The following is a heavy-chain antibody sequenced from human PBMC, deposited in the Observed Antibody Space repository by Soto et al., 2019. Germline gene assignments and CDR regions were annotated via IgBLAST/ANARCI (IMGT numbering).Heavy chain of an antibody. J-gene: IGHJ5*02. Sequence: SETLSLTCTVSGGSISSSNWWSWVRQPPGKGLEWIGEIYHSGSTSYNPSLKSRVTISVDKSKNQFSLKLSSVTAADTAVYYCARWASDYCTNGVCYFWFDPWGQGTLVTAPQ. D-gene: IGHD2-8*01. CDR1: GGSISSSNW. CDR3: ARWASDYCTNGVCYFWFDP. CDR2: IYHSGST. V-gene: IGHV4-4*02.